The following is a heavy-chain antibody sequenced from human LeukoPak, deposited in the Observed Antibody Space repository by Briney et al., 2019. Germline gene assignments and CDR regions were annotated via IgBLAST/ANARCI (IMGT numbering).Heavy chain of an antibody. V-gene: IGHV3-23*01. CDR3: AREGSYTDLRGLTFDI. CDR2: FSGSDRTT. D-gene: IGHD4-17*01. CDR1: GFTFSTYA. Sequence: GGSLRLSCAASGFTFSTYAMNWVRQAPGKGLEWVSAFSGSDRTTYYADSVVGRFTISRDNSKNTLYLQMDSLSAEDTAVYYCAREGSYTDLRGLTFDIWGQGTTVTVSS. J-gene: IGHJ3*02.